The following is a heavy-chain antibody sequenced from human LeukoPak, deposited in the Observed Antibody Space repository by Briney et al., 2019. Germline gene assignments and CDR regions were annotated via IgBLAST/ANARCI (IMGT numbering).Heavy chain of an antibody. D-gene: IGHD1-26*01. CDR3: ARNRRSSAGGSYYVYYYYYMDV. CDR2: ISGSGHST. Sequence: GGSLRLSCAASGFTFTSSAMSWVRQAPGTGLEWVSAISGSGHSTDYADSVKGRFTVSRDNSKNTLYLQMNSLRAEDTAVYYCARNRRSSAGGSYYVYYYYYMDVWGKGTTVTISS. J-gene: IGHJ6*03. V-gene: IGHV3-23*01. CDR1: GFTFTSSA.